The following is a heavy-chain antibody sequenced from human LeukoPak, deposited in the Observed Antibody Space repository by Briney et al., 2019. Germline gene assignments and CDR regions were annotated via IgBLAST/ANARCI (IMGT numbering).Heavy chain of an antibody. J-gene: IGHJ4*02. CDR1: GFTFSNYG. V-gene: IGHV3-33*01. CDR2: IWYDGSNK. CDR3: ATLARGTSSLGDYFDY. Sequence: PGGSLRLSCAASGFTFSNYGMHWVRQAPGKGLEWVAVIWYDGSNKYYADSVKGRFTISRDNSKNTVYLQMNSLRDEDTAVYYCATLARGTSSLGDYFDYWGQGTLVTVSS. D-gene: IGHD2-2*01.